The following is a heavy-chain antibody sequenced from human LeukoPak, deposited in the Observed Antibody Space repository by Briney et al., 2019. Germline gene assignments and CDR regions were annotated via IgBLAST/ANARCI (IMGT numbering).Heavy chain of an antibody. D-gene: IGHD3-22*01. CDR3: ARANYYDISGYDY. Sequence: GGSLRLSCAASGFTFRSYEMNWVRQAPGKGLEGVSYITSSGNTIYYADSVKGRFTISRDNAKNSLYLQMNSLRAEDTAVYYCARANYYDISGYDYWGQGTLVTVSS. V-gene: IGHV3-48*03. J-gene: IGHJ4*02. CDR1: GFTFRSYE. CDR2: ITSSGNTI.